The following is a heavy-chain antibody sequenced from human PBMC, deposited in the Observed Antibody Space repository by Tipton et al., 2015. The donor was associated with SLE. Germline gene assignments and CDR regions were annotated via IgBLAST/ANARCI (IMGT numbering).Heavy chain of an antibody. D-gene: IGHD2-2*01. CDR2: VFYSGTT. CDR3: ARDLGLYCSRTSCYGDNYFRY. CDR1: GGSISNSTYY. J-gene: IGHJ4*02. V-gene: IGHV4-39*07. Sequence: TLSLTCTVSGGSISNSTYYWGWIRQPPGKGLEWVGSVFYSGTTYYNPSLESRVTISVDTSKNQFSLKLRSVTAADTAVYYCARDLGLYCSRTSCYGDNYFRYWVQGSLVTVSS.